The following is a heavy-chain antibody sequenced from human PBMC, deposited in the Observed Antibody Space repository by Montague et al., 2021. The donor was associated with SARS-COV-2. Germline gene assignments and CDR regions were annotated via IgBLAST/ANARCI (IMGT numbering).Heavy chain of an antibody. CDR2: LYFGGSR. V-gene: IGHV4-39*02. J-gene: IGHJ3*02. Sequence: SETLSLTCTVSGGTGSSGSYYWGWIRQSPGKGLEWIASLYFGGSRYYNPSLKGRVTISVDTSHFSLRLTSVTAADTAVYYCATNVGRSLSGGEDAFDIWGPGTMVTVSS. D-gene: IGHD3-10*01. CDR3: ATNVGRSLSGGEDAFDI. CDR1: GGTGSSGSYY.